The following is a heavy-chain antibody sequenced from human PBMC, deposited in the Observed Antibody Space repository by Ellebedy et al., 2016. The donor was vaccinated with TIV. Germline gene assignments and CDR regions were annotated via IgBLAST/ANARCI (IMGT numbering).Heavy chain of an antibody. V-gene: IGHV4-59*01. CDR1: GDSISSYY. CDR2: IYYSVTT. Sequence: MPSETLSLTCTVSGDSISSYYWSWIRQPPGKGLEWIGHIYYSVTTNYSPSLKSRVTISVDASKNQVSLGLTSVTAADTAVYYCARESSVAPGDWFDPWGQGTLVTVSS. D-gene: IGHD6-6*01. CDR3: ARESSVAPGDWFDP. J-gene: IGHJ5*02.